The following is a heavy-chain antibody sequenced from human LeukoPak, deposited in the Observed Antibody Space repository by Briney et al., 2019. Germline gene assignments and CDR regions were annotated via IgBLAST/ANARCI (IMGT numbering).Heavy chain of an antibody. CDR3: ASSSYYNRDAFDI. V-gene: IGHV4-59*13. CDR1: GGSISSYY. D-gene: IGHD1-26*01. Sequence: PSETLSLTCTVSGGSISSYYWSWIRQPPGKGVEGMGYIYYSGSTNYNPSLKSRVTISVDTSKNQFSLKLSSVPAADASVYYCASSSYYNRDAFDIWGQGTMVTVSS. J-gene: IGHJ3*02. CDR2: IYYSGST.